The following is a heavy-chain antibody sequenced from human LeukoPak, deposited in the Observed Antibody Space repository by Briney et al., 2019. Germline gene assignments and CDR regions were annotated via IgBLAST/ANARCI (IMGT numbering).Heavy chain of an antibody. CDR1: GFTFGDYA. Sequence: GGSLRLSCTASGFTFGDYAMSWFRQAPGKGLEWVGFIRSKAYGGTTEYAASVKGRFTISRGDSKSTAYLQMNSLKTEDTAVYYCTRDAGIDGYNYYFDYWGQGTLVTVSP. CDR2: IRSKAYGGTT. J-gene: IGHJ4*02. D-gene: IGHD5-24*01. CDR3: TRDAGIDGYNYYFDY. V-gene: IGHV3-49*03.